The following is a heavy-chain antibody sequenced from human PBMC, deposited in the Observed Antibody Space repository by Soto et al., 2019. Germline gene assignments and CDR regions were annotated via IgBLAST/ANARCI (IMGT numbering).Heavy chain of an antibody. D-gene: IGHD4-4*01. J-gene: IGHJ6*03. V-gene: IGHV3-33*01. CDR1: GFTFSSYG. Sequence: SLRLSCAASGFTFSSYGMHWVRQAPGKGLEWVAVIWYDGSNKYYADSVKGRFTISRDNSKNTLYLQMNSLRAEDTAVYYCARDMGITTVHMDVWGKGTTVTVSS. CDR2: IWYDGSNK. CDR3: ARDMGITTVHMDV.